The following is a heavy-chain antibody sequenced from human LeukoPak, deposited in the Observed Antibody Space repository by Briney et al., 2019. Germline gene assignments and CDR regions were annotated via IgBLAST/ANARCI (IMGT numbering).Heavy chain of an antibody. D-gene: IGHD2-2*01. CDR3: ARDAEYCSSTSCSYYFDY. V-gene: IGHV1-18*01. J-gene: IGHJ4*02. Sequence: GASVKVSCKASGYTFTSYGISWVRQAPGQGLEGMGWISAYNGNTNYAQKLQGRVTMTTDTSTSTAYMELRSLRSDDTAVYYCARDAEYCSSTSCSYYFDYWGQGTLVTVSS. CDR1: GYTFTSYG. CDR2: ISAYNGNT.